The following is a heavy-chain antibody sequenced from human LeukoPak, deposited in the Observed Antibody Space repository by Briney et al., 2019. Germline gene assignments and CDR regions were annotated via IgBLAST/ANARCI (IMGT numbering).Heavy chain of an antibody. CDR3: ARDVRGCGGDFDDCEYYYNGMDV. CDR1: GGSISSNNW. CDR2: IYHSGST. D-gene: IGHD2-21*02. J-gene: IGHJ6*02. Sequence: SETLSLTCAVSGGSISSNNWWTWVRQPPGKGLQWIGEIYHSGSTNYSPSLKSRVTISVDKSKNQFSLKLNSMTAADTAIYYCARDVRGCGGDFDDCEYYYNGMDVWGQGTTVTVSS. V-gene: IGHV4-4*02.